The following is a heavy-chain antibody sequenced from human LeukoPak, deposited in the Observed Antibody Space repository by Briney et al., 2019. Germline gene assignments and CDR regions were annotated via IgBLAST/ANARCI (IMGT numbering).Heavy chain of an antibody. CDR3: ARGAYGDK. V-gene: IGHV1-18*04. CDR1: GYTFTSYY. J-gene: IGHJ4*02. Sequence: ASVKVSCKASGYTFTSYYMHWMRQAPGQGLEWMGWISTQSGNTNYAQKVQGRLTLTTDRSTNTAYMELRSLRSDDTAVYYCARGAYGDKWGQGTMVTVSS. CDR2: ISTQSGNT. D-gene: IGHD4-17*01.